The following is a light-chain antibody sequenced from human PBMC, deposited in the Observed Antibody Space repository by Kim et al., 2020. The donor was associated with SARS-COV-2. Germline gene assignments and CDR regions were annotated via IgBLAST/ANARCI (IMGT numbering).Light chain of an antibody. CDR2: DAS. Sequence: LSPGERATLSCRASQSVSSYLAWYQQKGGQAPRLLIYDASKRATGIPARFSGSGSGTDFTLTISSLEPEDFAIYFCQQRSYWPWTFGQGTKVDIK. CDR1: QSVSSY. V-gene: IGKV3-11*01. CDR3: QQRSYWPWT. J-gene: IGKJ1*01.